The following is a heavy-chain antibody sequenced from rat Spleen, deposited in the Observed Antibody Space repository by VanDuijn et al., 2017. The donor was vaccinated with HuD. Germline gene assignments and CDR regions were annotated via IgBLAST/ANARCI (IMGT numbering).Heavy chain of an antibody. CDR2: ITYDGSGT. J-gene: IGHJ3*01. D-gene: IGHD1-11*01. CDR1: GFTFSDYG. Sequence: EVQLVESGGGLVQPGRSMKLSCAASGFTFSDYGMAWVFQAPTKGLEWVASITYDGSGTYYRDSVKGRFTISRDNAKSTLFLQMDSLRSEDTATYYCARPNYGYPFAYWGQGTLVTVSS. CDR3: ARPNYGYPFAY. V-gene: IGHV5-7*01.